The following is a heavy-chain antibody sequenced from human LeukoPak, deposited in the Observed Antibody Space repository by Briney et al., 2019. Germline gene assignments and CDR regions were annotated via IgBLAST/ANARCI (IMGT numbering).Heavy chain of an antibody. CDR1: GYTSMKYG. Sequence: ASVNVSCKASGYTSMKYGFSWVRQAPGQGLEWLGWISTYNGNTKYAEKFQGRVTMTTDTSTSTAYMELRSLRSDDTAVYHCARDPKWEGWNTEGRVMDVWGQGTTVTVSS. CDR2: ISTYNGNT. D-gene: IGHD1-26*01. V-gene: IGHV1-18*01. CDR3: ARDPKWEGWNTEGRVMDV. J-gene: IGHJ6*02.